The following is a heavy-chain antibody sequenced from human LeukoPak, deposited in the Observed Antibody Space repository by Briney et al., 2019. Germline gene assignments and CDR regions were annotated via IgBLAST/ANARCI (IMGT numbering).Heavy chain of an antibody. Sequence: GGTLRLSCAASGFTFSSYAMSWVRQAPGKGLEWVSGISGSGGSTYYADSVKGRFTISRDNTKNTLYLQMNSLRAEDTAVYYCAKDRHAPGRYCSSTSCFPFDSWGQGTLVTVSS. J-gene: IGHJ5*01. CDR2: ISGSGGST. V-gene: IGHV3-23*01. D-gene: IGHD2-2*01. CDR3: AKDRHAPGRYCSSTSCFPFDS. CDR1: GFTFSSYA.